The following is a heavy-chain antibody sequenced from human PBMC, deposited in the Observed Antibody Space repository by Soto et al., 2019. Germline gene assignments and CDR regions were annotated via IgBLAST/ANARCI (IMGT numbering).Heavy chain of an antibody. Sequence: SETLSLTCAVSGGSISSGGYSWSWIRQPPGKGLEWIGYIYHSGNTYYNPSLKSRVSISVDRSKNQFSLKLSSVTAADTAVYYCARVPSPWGQGTLVTVSS. CDR1: GGSISSGGYS. CDR3: ARVPSP. CDR2: IYHSGNT. J-gene: IGHJ5*02. V-gene: IGHV4-30-2*01.